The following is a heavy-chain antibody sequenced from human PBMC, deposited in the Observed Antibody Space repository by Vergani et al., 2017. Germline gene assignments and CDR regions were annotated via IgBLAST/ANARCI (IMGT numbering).Heavy chain of an antibody. CDR1: GFTVSSNY. V-gene: IGHV3-66*01. D-gene: IGHD1-1*01. CDR3: AKAPTGTGHSGAFDI. Sequence: EVQLVESGGGLVQPGGSLRLSCAASGFTVSSNYMSWVRQAPGKGLEWVSVIYSGGSTYYADSVKGRFTISRDNSKNTLYLQMNSLGAEDTAVYYCAKAPTGTGHSGAFDIWGQGTMVTVSS. CDR2: IYSGGST. J-gene: IGHJ3*02.